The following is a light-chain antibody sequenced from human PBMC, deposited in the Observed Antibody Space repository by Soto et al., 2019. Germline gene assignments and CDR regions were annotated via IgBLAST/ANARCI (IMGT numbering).Light chain of an antibody. CDR1: SSDIGTYNY. Sequence: QSALIQPASVSGSPGQSITISCTGTSSDIGTYNYVSWYQQPPGEAPKPMIYEVSNRSSGVSNRFSGSKSGNTASLTISGLQADDEADYYCCSRASSITYVFGSGTKLTVL. CDR3: CSRASSITYV. CDR2: EVS. V-gene: IGLV2-14*01. J-gene: IGLJ1*01.